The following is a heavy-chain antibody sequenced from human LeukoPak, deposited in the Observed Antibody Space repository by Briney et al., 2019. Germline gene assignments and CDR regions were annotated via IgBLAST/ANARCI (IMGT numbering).Heavy chain of an antibody. CDR3: VKEAAFYDH. J-gene: IGHJ4*02. V-gene: IGHV3-64D*06. CDR2: ISSDGVST. Sequence: PGGSLRLSCSASGFTFSRSPMHWVRQAPGEGLEYVSAISSDGVSTYYGASVKGRFTISRDNSKNTLYLQMSSLRVEDTALYYYVKEAAFYDHWGPGTLVTVSS. CDR1: GFTFSRSP. D-gene: IGHD6-13*01.